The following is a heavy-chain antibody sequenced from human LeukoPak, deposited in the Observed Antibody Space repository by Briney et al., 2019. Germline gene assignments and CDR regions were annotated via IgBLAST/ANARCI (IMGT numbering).Heavy chain of an antibody. V-gene: IGHV3-30*18. CDR2: ISYDGSNK. Sequence: GSLRLSCAASGFTFSSYGMHWVRQAPGKGLEWVAVISYDGSNKYYADSVKGRFTISRDNSKNTLYLQMNSLRAEDTAVYYCAKVPNSSSWDFDYWGQGTLVTVSS. CDR3: AKVPNSSSWDFDY. D-gene: IGHD6-13*01. J-gene: IGHJ4*02. CDR1: GFTFSSYG.